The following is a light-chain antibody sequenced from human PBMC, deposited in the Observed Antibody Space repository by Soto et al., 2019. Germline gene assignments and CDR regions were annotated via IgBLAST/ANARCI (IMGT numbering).Light chain of an antibody. Sequence: AIEMTQSPSSLSASVGDRVTITCRASQYIRYDLDWYQQKPGKAPKVLIQAASSLQSGVPSRFSGSGSGTDFTLTISSLQPEDFATYYCLQDYTYPLTFGGGTKVEIK. CDR1: QYIRYD. CDR3: LQDYTYPLT. CDR2: AAS. V-gene: IGKV1-6*02. J-gene: IGKJ4*01.